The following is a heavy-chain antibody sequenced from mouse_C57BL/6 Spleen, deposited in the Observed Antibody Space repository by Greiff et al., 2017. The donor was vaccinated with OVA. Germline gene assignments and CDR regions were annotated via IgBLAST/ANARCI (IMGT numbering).Heavy chain of an antibody. CDR3: ARGLYYGSSYYAMDY. CDR2: INPSTGGT. V-gene: IGHV1-42*01. Sequence: EVKLEESGPELVKPGASVKISCKASGYSFTGYYMNWVKQSPEKSLEWIGEINPSTGGTTYNQKFKAKATLTVDKSSSTAYMQLKSLTSEDSAVYYCARGLYYGSSYYAMDYWGQGTSVTVSS. CDR1: GYSFTGYY. J-gene: IGHJ4*01. D-gene: IGHD1-1*01.